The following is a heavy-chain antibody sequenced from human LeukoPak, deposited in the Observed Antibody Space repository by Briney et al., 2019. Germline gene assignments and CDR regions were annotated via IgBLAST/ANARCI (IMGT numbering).Heavy chain of an antibody. Sequence: SETLSLTCTVSGYSVSSGYFWGWIRQPPGKRLEWIGNMYHTGTTYYNPSLKSRVTITIDTSKNQFSLKLTSVTAADTAVYYCARGYSSSWYLNWFDPWGQGTLVTVSS. J-gene: IGHJ5*02. V-gene: IGHV4-38-2*02. D-gene: IGHD6-13*01. CDR2: MYHTGTT. CDR3: ARGYSSSWYLNWFDP. CDR1: GYSVSSGYF.